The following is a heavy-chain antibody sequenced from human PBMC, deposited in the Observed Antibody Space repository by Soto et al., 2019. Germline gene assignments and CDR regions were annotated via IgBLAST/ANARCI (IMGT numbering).Heavy chain of an antibody. CDR2: IYYSGST. CDR1: GGSISSGDYY. V-gene: IGHV4-30-4*01. J-gene: IGHJ6*02. CDR3: AREATMVRGVTTLPSGMDV. D-gene: IGHD3-10*01. Sequence: PSETLSLTCTVSGGSISSGDYYWSWIRQPPGKGLEWIGYIYYSGSTYYNPSLKSRVTISVDTSKNQFSLKLNSVTAADTAVYYCAREATMVRGVTTLPSGMDVWGQGTTVTVSS.